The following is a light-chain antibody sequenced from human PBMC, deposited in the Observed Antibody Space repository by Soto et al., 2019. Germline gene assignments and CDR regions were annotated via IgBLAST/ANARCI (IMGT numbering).Light chain of an antibody. V-gene: IGKV3-20*01. CDR2: GAY. CDR3: QQYGSSPIT. J-gene: IGKJ5*01. CDR1: QSVSSSY. Sequence: ETVLTQSPGTLSLFPGERPTLSFRASQSVSSSYLAWYQQKPGQAPRLLIYGAYSRATGITDRFSGSGSGTDFTLTISRLEPEDFAVYYCQQYGSSPITFGQVTRLEIK.